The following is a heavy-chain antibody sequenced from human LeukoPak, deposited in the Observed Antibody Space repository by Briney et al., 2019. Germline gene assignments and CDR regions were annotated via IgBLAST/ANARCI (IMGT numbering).Heavy chain of an antibody. D-gene: IGHD2-15*01. CDR3: AGALSGGPFDY. V-gene: IGHV3-48*03. CDR1: GFTFSSYE. J-gene: IGHJ4*02. Sequence: PGGSLRLSCAASGFTFSSYEMNWVRQAPGKGLEWVSYISSSGSTIYYADSVKGRFTISRDNAKNSLYLQMNSLRAEDTAVYYCAGALSGGPFDYWGQGTLVTVSS. CDR2: ISSSGSTI.